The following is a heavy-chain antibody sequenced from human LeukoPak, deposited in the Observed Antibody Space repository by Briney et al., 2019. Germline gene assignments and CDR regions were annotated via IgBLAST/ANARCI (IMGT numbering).Heavy chain of an antibody. V-gene: IGHV3-30*02. CDR3: AKVFGGWGVIDY. D-gene: IGHD3-10*01. CDR2: IRYDGSNK. Sequence: PGGSLRLSCAASGFTFSSSGMHWVRQAPGKGLEWVAFIRYDGSNKYYADSVKGRFTISRDNSKNTLYLQMNSLRTEDTAVYYCAKVFGGWGVIDYWGQGTLVTVSS. J-gene: IGHJ4*02. CDR1: GFTFSSSG.